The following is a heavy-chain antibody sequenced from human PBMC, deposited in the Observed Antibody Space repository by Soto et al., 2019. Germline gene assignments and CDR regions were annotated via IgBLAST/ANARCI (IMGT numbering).Heavy chain of an antibody. Sequence: GGSLRLSCAASGFKFSNYAMSWVRQAPGKGLEWVPLISATGGGTYYADSVKGRFTISRDNSHNTLYLQVHSLTAEDTAVYYCAKDRRAGGNSAFYFDFWGQGAQVTVSS. D-gene: IGHD3-16*01. CDR1: GFKFSNYA. J-gene: IGHJ4*02. CDR2: ISATGGGT. V-gene: IGHV3-23*01. CDR3: AKDRRAGGNSAFYFDF.